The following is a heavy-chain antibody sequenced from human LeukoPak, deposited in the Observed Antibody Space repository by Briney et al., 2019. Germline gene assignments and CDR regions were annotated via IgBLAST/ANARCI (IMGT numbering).Heavy chain of an antibody. J-gene: IGHJ4*02. V-gene: IGHV1-46*01. CDR3: ARGDGFTLDF. CDR1: GYTFTSYY. D-gene: IGHD5-24*01. Sequence: GASVKVSCKASGYTFTSYYMHWVRQAPGQGLEWMGIMNPSGGSTSYAQKFQGRVTITRDASANIAYMELTSLRSEDTAVYYCARGDGFTLDFWGQGAPVTVSS. CDR2: MNPSGGST.